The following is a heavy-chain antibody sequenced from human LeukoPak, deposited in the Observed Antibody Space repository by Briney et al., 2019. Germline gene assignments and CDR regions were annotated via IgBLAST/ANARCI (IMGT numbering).Heavy chain of an antibody. D-gene: IGHD3-3*01. CDR1: GGSFRDYY. CDR2: IKHSGST. J-gene: IGHJ2*01. V-gene: IGHV4-34*01. CDR3: ARGILGKGYFDL. Sequence: SETLSLTCVVYGGSFRDYYWSWIRQTPGEGLQWIGGIKHSGSTDYNPSLKSRVTMSIDTSKNQFSLKLTSVTAADTAVYYCARGILGKGYFDLWGRDTLVTVSS.